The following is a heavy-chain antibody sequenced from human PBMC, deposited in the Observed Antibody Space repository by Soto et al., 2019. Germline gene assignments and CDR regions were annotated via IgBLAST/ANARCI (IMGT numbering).Heavy chain of an antibody. Sequence: PGGSLRLSCAASGFTFSSYAMSWVRQAPGKGLEWVSAISGSGGSTYYADSVKGRFTISRDNSKNTLYLQMNSLRAEDTAVYYCAKDPGDIVVVPAAMGGVLGFDYWGQGTLVTVSS. V-gene: IGHV3-23*01. CDR3: AKDPGDIVVVPAAMGGVLGFDY. J-gene: IGHJ4*02. D-gene: IGHD2-2*01. CDR2: ISGSGGST. CDR1: GFTFSSYA.